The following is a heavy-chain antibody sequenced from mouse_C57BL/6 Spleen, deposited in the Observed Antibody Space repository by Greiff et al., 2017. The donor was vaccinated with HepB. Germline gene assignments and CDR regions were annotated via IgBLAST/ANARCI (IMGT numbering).Heavy chain of an antibody. CDR1: GYTFTDYE. V-gene: IGHV1-15*01. D-gene: IGHD3-1*01. CDR3: TRSGRGGY. CDR2: IDPETGGT. J-gene: IGHJ2*01. Sequence: QVQLKESGAELVRPGASVTLSCKASGYTFTDYEMHWVKQTPVHGLEWIGAIDPETGGTAYNQKFKGKAILTADKSSSTAYMELRSLTSEDSAVYYCTRSGRGGYWGQGTTLTVSS.